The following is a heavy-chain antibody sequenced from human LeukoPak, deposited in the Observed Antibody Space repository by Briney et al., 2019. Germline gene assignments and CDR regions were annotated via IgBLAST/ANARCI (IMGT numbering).Heavy chain of an antibody. CDR2: ISYCAST. Sequence: SATESLVCTLSGRSISIEYWSWIRQPPGKGLEWIGYISYCASTHYNPSLNGRVTISVATSKNQFSLKLSSVTAADTAVYYCARSLRNSSGWFDYWGQGTLVTVSS. D-gene: IGHD6-19*01. CDR1: GRSISIEY. V-gene: IGHV4-59*01. J-gene: IGHJ4*02. CDR3: ARSLRNSSGWFDY.